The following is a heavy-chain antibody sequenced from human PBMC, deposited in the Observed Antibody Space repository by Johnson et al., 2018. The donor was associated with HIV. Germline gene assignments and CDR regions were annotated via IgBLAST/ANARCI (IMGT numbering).Heavy chain of an antibody. V-gene: IGHV3-48*01. CDR3: AKDLGNWDSPRSAFDM. J-gene: IGHJ3*02. Sequence: EVQLVESGGGLVQPGGSLRLSCAASGFTFSSYGMHWVRQAPGKGLEWVSYISGSDGAIWYADSVKGRFTVSRDNSKNTLYLQLNSLRAEDTAVYYCAKDLGNWDSPRSAFDMWGQGTMVTVSS. CDR1: GFTFSSYG. CDR2: ISGSDGAI. D-gene: IGHD1/OR15-1a*01.